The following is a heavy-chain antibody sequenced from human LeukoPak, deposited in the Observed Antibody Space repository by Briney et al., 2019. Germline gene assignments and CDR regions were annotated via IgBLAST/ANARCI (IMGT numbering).Heavy chain of an antibody. CDR2: INPNSGGT. V-gene: IGHV1-2*02. D-gene: IGHD3-10*01. J-gene: IGHJ6*02. CDR3: ARVPYGSGSYYSYYYYGMDV. Sequence: WASVKVSCKASGYTFTGYYMHWVRQAPGQGLEWMGWINPNSGGTNYAQKFQGRVTMTRDTSISTAYMELSRLRSDDTAVYYCARVPYGSGSYYSYYYYGMDVWAKGPRSPSP. CDR1: GYTFTGYY.